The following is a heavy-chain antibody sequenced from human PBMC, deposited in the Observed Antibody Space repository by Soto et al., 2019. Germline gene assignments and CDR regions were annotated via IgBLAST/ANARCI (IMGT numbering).Heavy chain of an antibody. Sequence: GGSLRLSCAASGFTFSSYAMHWVRQAPGKGLEWVAVISYDGSNKYYADSVKGRFTISRDNSKNTLYLQMNSLRAEDTAVYYCARDGLLGYFDYWGQGTLVTGSS. CDR3: ARDGLLGYFDY. V-gene: IGHV3-30-3*01. CDR2: ISYDGSNK. J-gene: IGHJ4*01. D-gene: IGHD2-15*01. CDR1: GFTFSSYA.